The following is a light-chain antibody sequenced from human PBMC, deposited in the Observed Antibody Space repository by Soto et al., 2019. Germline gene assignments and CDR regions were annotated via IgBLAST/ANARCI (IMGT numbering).Light chain of an antibody. V-gene: IGKV3-20*01. J-gene: IGKJ5*01. CDR2: GTS. CDR3: QQHGSSIT. Sequence: EIVLTQSPGTLSLSPVDIATPSVRASQSVSSNYLAWYQQKPGQAPRLLIYGTSSRATGIPDRFSGSGSGTDFTLTISRLETEDFAVYYCQQHGSSITFGQGTRLEIK. CDR1: QSVSSNY.